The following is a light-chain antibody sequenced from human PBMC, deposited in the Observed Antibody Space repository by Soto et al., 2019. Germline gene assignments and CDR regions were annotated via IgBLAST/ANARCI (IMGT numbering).Light chain of an antibody. CDR1: QSVSTRY. CDR3: HQFGRSPPAFT. J-gene: IGKJ2*01. Sequence: ESMLTQSPGTLSLSPGERATLSCRASQSVSTRYLAWYQQKPGQAPSLLIYGASIRAMGIPDRFSGSGSGTDFTLTISRLEPEDFAVYYCHQFGRSPPAFTFGQGTKLEI. CDR2: GAS. V-gene: IGKV3-20*01.